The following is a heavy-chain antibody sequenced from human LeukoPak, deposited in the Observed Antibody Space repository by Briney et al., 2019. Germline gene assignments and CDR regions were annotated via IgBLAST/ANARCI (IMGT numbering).Heavy chain of an antibody. J-gene: IGHJ3*02. CDR2: INPNSGDT. V-gene: IGHV1-2*02. Sequence: ASVKVSCKTSGYTFTAYYIHWVRQAPGQGLEWMGWINPNSGDTNYAQRFQGRVTMTRDSSITTVYMDLSRLTSDDTAVYFCARVQGNHFDTPVGFSSPDDAFDIWGQEHWSPSLQ. D-gene: IGHD3-3*01. CDR1: GYTFTAYY. CDR3: ARVQGNHFDTPVGFSSPDDAFDI.